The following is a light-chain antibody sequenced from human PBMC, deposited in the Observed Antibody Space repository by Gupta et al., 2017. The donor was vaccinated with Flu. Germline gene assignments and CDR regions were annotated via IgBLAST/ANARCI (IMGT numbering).Light chain of an antibody. V-gene: IGKV3-20*01. CDR1: QSVSSSY. J-gene: IGKJ4*01. CDR2: GAS. CDR3: QQYGSSPLT. Sequence: EIVLTQSPGTLSLSPGERATLSCRASQSVSSSYLAWYQQKPGQAPRLLIYGASCRATGIPDRFSGSGSGTDFTLTISSLEPEDFAVYYCQQYGSSPLTFGGGTKVEIK.